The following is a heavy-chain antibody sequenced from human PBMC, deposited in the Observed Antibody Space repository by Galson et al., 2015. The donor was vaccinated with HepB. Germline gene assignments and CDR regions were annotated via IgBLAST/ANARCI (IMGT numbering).Heavy chain of an antibody. CDR3: ARGYGGNSSSGHYYYTMDV. J-gene: IGHJ6*02. CDR1: GGTSSNYP. D-gene: IGHD4-23*01. CDR2: IIPLFGTA. V-gene: IGHV1-69*13. Sequence: SVKVSCKASGGTSSNYPISWVRQAPGQGLEWMGGIIPLFGTANYAQKFQGRVTITADESSSTAYMDLTSLRSEDTAMYYCARGYGGNSSSGHYYYTMDVWGQGTTVTVSS.